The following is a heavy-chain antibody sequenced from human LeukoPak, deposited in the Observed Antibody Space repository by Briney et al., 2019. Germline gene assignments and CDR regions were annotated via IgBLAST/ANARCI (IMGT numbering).Heavy chain of an antibody. CDR1: GYTFTSYA. Sequence: GASVKVSCKASGYTFTSYAMHWVRQAPGQRLEWMGWISAGNGNTKYSQKFQGRVTITRDTSASTAYMELSSLRSEDTAVYYCARDARLTMVRGAYNWFDPWGQGTLVTVSS. J-gene: IGHJ5*02. CDR3: ARDARLTMVRGAYNWFDP. D-gene: IGHD3-10*01. V-gene: IGHV1-3*01. CDR2: ISAGNGNT.